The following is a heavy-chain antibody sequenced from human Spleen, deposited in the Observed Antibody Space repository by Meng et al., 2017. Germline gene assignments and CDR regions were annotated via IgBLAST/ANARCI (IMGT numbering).Heavy chain of an antibody. J-gene: IGHJ4*02. V-gene: IGHV1-2*06. Sequence: QGPLVRSGGEVKKPGASVKVSCKPSGYNFPDYYIHWVRQAPGQGLEWMGRINPKSGDTHYAQKFQARVTMTGDTSISTAYMELSGLRSDDTAMYYCARDEDISAAGKLFGDYWGQGTLVTVSS. CDR3: ARDEDISAAGKLFGDY. CDR1: GYNFPDYY. CDR2: INPKSGDT. D-gene: IGHD6-25*01.